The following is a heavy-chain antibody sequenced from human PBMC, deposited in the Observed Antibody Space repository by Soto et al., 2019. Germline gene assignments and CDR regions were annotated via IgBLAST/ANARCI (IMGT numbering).Heavy chain of an antibody. V-gene: IGHV4-30-2*01. CDR1: GGSIRSGGYC. CDR3: ARDAHPPGWFDP. Sequence: PSETLSLTCAVSGGSIRSGGYCWSWIRQPPGKGLEWIGYIYHSGSTNYNPSLRGRVTISIDTSKNQFSLRLSSVTAADTAVYCCARDAHPPGWFDPWGQGSLVTVSS. J-gene: IGHJ5*02. CDR2: IYHSGST.